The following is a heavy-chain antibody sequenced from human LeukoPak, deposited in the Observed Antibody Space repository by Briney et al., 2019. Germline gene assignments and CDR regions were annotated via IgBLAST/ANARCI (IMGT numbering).Heavy chain of an antibody. Sequence: ASVKVSCKASGYTFTGYYMHWVRQAPGQGLEWMGWMNPNSGNTGYAQKFQGRVTMTRNTSISTAYMELSSLRSEDTAVYYCARAFSLLIAGAFDPWGQGTLVTVSS. D-gene: IGHD6-19*01. CDR1: GYTFTGYY. J-gene: IGHJ5*02. V-gene: IGHV1-8*02. CDR3: ARAFSLLIAGAFDP. CDR2: MNPNSGNT.